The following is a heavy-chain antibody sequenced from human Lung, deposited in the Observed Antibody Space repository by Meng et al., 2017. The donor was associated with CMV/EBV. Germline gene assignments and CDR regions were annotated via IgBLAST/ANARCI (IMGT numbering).Heavy chain of an antibody. Sequence: SXTLSLXCAVSGGSSSSYYWSWIRQPPGKRLEWIGYIYYSGSTSYNPSLKSRVTISVDTSKNQFSLKLSSVTAADTAVYYCARGSGYYGSGSYYSRYYYGMDVWXQGTXVTVSS. CDR1: GGSSSSYY. D-gene: IGHD3-10*01. CDR3: ARGSGYYGSGSYYSRYYYGMDV. CDR2: IYYSGST. V-gene: IGHV4-59*01. J-gene: IGHJ6*02.